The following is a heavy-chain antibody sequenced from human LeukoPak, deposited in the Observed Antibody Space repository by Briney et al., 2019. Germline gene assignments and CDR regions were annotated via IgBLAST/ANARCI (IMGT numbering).Heavy chain of an antibody. CDR2: ISNSGSMI. Sequence: GGSLRLSCAVSGLTFSSYNMNWVRQAPGKGLEWVSYISNSGSMIYYADSVKGRFTISRDNSKNTLYLQMNSLRAEDTAVYYCARDEDSSGYLHYFDYWGQGTLVTVSS. D-gene: IGHD3-22*01. J-gene: IGHJ4*02. CDR3: ARDEDSSGYLHYFDY. CDR1: GLTFSSYN. V-gene: IGHV3-48*01.